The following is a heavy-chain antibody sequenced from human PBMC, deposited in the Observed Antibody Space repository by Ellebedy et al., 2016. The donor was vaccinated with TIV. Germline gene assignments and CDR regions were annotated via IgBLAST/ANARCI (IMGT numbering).Heavy chain of an antibody. CDR1: GDSVSSNSAA. CDR2: TYYRSKWYN. V-gene: IGHV6-1*01. D-gene: IGHD2-8*02. J-gene: IGHJ4*02. Sequence: SQTLSLTXAISGDSVSSNSAAWNWIRQSPSRGLEWLGRTYYRSKWYNDYAVSVKSRLTINSDTSRNQFSLQLNSVTPEDTATYYCARAGGVTLAAAGFDYWGQGTLVTVSS. CDR3: ARAGGVTLAAAGFDY.